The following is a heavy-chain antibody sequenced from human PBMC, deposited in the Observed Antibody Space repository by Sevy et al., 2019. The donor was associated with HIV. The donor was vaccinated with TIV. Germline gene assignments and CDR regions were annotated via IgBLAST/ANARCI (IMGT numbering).Heavy chain of an antibody. CDR2: ISYDGHMK. CDR1: GFTFSTHA. CDR3: ARGGSGSFDPFYYYYDMDV. J-gene: IGHJ6*02. V-gene: IGHV3-30-3*01. Sequence: GGSLRLSCTASGFTFSTHAAHWVRQAPGKGLEWVAVISYDGHMKYYADSVKGRFTISRENSKSALYMDMNGLRPDDTARYYCARGGSGSFDPFYYYYDMDVWGQGTTVTVSS. D-gene: IGHD3-10*01.